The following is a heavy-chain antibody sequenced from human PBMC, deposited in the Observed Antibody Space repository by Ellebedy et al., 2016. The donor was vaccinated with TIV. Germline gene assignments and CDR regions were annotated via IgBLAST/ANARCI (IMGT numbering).Heavy chain of an antibody. J-gene: IGHJ3*01. Sequence: GESLKISCAASGFTFNDFYMDWVRQAPGKGLEWIGRIRNKANGYTTEYAPFVKGRFTVSRDDSKNSLYLQMNSLKIDYTAVYYCARGQIIFDFWGQGTMVTVSS. CDR2: IRNKANGYTT. D-gene: IGHD3-10*01. CDR1: GFTFNDFY. CDR3: ARGQIIFDF. V-gene: IGHV3-72*01.